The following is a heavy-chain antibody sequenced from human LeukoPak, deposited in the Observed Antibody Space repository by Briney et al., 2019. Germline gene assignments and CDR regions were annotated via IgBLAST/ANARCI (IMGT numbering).Heavy chain of an antibody. CDR2: IFYSGTT. V-gene: IGHV4-61*01. D-gene: IGHD1-7*01. CDR1: GGSVSSGSHF. Sequence: SETLSLTCTVSGGSVSSGSHFWTWIRQSPGRGLEWIGNIFYSGTTNYNPSLKSRATISADTSKNQFSLKLSSVTAADTAVYYCVRDRELNYWGQGTLVTVSS. CDR3: VRDRELNY. J-gene: IGHJ4*02.